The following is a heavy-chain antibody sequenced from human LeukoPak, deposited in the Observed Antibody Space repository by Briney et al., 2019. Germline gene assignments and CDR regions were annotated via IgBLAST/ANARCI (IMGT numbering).Heavy chain of an antibody. V-gene: IGHV3-30*02. CDR2: MHHNENTR. Sequence: GGSLRLSCAASGFTFSNAWMSWVRQAPGKGLEWVAFMHHNENTRSSADSVKGRFTVSRDNSKNTVYLQMNSLRPEDTAIYYCAKDLGGYTYAIDYWGQGALVTVSS. D-gene: IGHD5-18*01. CDR1: GFTFSNAW. CDR3: AKDLGGYTYAIDY. J-gene: IGHJ4*02.